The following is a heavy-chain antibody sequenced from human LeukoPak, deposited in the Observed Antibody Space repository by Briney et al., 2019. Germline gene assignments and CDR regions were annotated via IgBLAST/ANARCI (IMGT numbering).Heavy chain of an antibody. J-gene: IGHJ4*02. CDR2: ISGSGGST. CDR3: AKDQEMATSIDY. D-gene: IGHD5-24*01. V-gene: IGHV3-23*01. Sequence: GGSLRLSCVASGFTFSTSAMSWVRQAPRKGLEWVSVISGSGGSTYYADSVKGRFTISRDNSKNTLYLQMNSLRAEDTAVYYCAKDQEMATSIDYWGQGTLVTVSS. CDR1: GFTFSTSA.